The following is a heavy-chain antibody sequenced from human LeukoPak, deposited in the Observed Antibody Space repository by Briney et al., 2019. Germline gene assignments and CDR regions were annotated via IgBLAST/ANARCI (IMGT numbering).Heavy chain of an antibody. Sequence: SETLSLTCTVSGVSISSSSYYWGWIRQPPGKGLEWIGSIYYSGSTNYNPSLKSRVTISVDTSKNQFSLKLSSVTAADTAVYYCARELRYFDWLLPTYYFDYWGQGTLVTVSS. D-gene: IGHD3-9*01. CDR1: GVSISSSSYY. V-gene: IGHV4-39*07. CDR3: ARELRYFDWLLPTYYFDY. CDR2: IYYSGST. J-gene: IGHJ4*02.